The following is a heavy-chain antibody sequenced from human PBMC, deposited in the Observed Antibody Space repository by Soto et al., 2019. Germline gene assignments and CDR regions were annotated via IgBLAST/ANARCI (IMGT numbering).Heavy chain of an antibody. CDR2: IRSKTDGGTI. Sequence: GGSLRLSCAASGLTFSNAWMNWVRQAPGKGLQWVGQIRSKTDGGTIFYPAPVKGRFIISRDDSTNTLYLQMNSLKTEDTAVYYCTTAHPRGPDYWGQGTLVTVAS. D-gene: IGHD5-12*01. CDR3: TTAHPRGPDY. CDR1: GLTFSNAW. J-gene: IGHJ4*02. V-gene: IGHV3-15*01.